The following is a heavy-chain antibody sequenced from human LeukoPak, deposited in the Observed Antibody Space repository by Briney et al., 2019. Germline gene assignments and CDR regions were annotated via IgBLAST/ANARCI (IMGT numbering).Heavy chain of an antibody. CDR2: INPDGSSA. CDR3: ARFKVTVTSIP. J-gene: IGHJ5*02. Sequence: PGGSPRLSCAASGFTFSDYWMHWVRQAPGKGLVWVSRINPDGSSASYVDSVKGRFTISRDNAKNTLYLQMNSLRAEDTAVYYCARFKVTVTSIPWGQGTLVTVSS. V-gene: IGHV3-74*01. CDR1: GFTFSDYW. D-gene: IGHD4-11*01.